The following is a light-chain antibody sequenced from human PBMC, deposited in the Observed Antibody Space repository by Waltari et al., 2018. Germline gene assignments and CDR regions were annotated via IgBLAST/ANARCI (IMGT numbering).Light chain of an antibody. CDR3: QSFDSTLTAYVV. Sequence: QSVLTQPPSVSGAPGQRVTLSFTGSSPTIGAGYDVHWYQQLPGPAPKLLIYDNSNRPSGVPDRFSASKSGTSASLAINGLQAEDEADYYCQSFDSTLTAYVVFGGGTKLTVL. J-gene: IGLJ2*01. CDR1: SPTIGAGYD. CDR2: DNS. V-gene: IGLV1-40*01.